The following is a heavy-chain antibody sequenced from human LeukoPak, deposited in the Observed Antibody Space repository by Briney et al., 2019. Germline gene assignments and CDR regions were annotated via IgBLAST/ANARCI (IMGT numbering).Heavy chain of an antibody. CDR2: INPSGGST. V-gene: IGHV1-46*01. CDR3: AKLTAAADFDY. D-gene: IGHD6-13*01. Sequence: ASVKVSCKASGYTFTSYYVHWVRQAPGQGLEWMGIINPSGGSTSYAQKFQGRVTMTRDTSTSTVYMELSSLRSEDTAVYYCAKLTAAADFDYWGQGTLVTVSS. J-gene: IGHJ4*02. CDR1: GYTFTSYY.